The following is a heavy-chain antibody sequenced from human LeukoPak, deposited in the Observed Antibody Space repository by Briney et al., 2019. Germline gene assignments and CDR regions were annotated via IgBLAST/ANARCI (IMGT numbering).Heavy chain of an antibody. D-gene: IGHD3-22*01. Sequence: PSETLSLTCAVYGGSFRGYYWSWIRQPPGKGLEWIGEVNQSGSIKYNPSLKSRVTISVDTSKNQFSLKLSSVTAADTAVYYCTTGPDYYNSSSCYSHYWGQGTLVTVSS. J-gene: IGHJ4*02. CDR2: VNQSGSI. CDR1: GGSFRGYY. V-gene: IGHV4-34*01. CDR3: TTGPDYYNSSSCYSHY.